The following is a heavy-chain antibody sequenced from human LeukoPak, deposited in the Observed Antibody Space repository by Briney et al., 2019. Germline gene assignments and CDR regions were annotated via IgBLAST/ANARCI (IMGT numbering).Heavy chain of an antibody. J-gene: IGHJ6*03. CDR1: GGSVSSRSYY. CDR2: NYYSGST. V-gene: IGHV4-39*07. D-gene: IGHD6-13*01. CDR3: ARLTGYQQPTGAYYYYMDV. Sequence: SETLSLTCSVSGGSVSSRSYYWGWMRQSPGRGLEYIGSNYYSGSTYYNPSLKSRVTISVDTSKNQFSLRLGSVTAADTAMYYCARLTGYQQPTGAYYYYMDVWGKGTTVTVSS.